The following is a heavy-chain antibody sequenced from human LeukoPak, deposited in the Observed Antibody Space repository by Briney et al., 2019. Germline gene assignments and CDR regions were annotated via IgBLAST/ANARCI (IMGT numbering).Heavy chain of an antibody. D-gene: IGHD3-22*01. V-gene: IGHV1-3*01. J-gene: IGHJ4*02. Sequence: ASVKVSCKASGYTFTSYAMHWVRQAPGQRLEWMGWINAGNGNTKYSQKFQGRVTITRDTSASTAYMELSSLRSEDTAVYYCARDLVRYYDSSGYYSLHYWGQGTLVTVSS. CDR3: ARDLVRYYDSSGYYSLHY. CDR1: GYTFTSYA. CDR2: INAGNGNT.